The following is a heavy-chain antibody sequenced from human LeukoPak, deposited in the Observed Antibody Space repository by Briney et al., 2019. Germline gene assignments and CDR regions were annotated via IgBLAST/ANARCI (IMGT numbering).Heavy chain of an antibody. D-gene: IGHD3-22*01. CDR3: ATYYLDTSARD. CDR1: GYTFTGYY. CDR2: INPNSGGT. Sequence: ASVKVSCKASGYTFTGYYMHWVRQAPGQGLEWMGWINPNSGGTNYAQKFQGRVTMTRDTSITTGYMELSSLTSDDTATYYCATYYLDTSARDWGQGTLVTVSS. J-gene: IGHJ4*02. V-gene: IGHV1-2*02.